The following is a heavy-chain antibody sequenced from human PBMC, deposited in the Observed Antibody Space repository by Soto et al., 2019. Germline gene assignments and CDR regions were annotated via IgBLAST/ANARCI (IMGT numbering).Heavy chain of an antibody. J-gene: IGHJ4*02. CDR3: ARDLFELPTVTTPPGDY. V-gene: IGHV3-33*01. CDR1: GFTFSSYG. Sequence: GGSLRLSCAASGFTFSSYGMHWVRQAPGKGLEWVAVIWYDGSNKYYADSVKGRFTISRDNSKNTLYLQMNSLRAEDTAVYYCARDLFELPTVTTPPGDYWGQGTLVTVSS. D-gene: IGHD4-17*01. CDR2: IWYDGSNK.